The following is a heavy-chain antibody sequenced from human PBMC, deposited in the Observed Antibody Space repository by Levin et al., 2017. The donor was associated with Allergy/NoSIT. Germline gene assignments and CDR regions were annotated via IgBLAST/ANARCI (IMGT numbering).Heavy chain of an antibody. Sequence: GGSLRLSCAASGFTVSSNYMSWVRQAPGKGLEWVSVIYSGGSTYSADSVKGRFTISRDNSKNTLYLQMNSLRAEDTAVYYYARQVHADAFDIWGQGTMVTVSS. V-gene: IGHV3-53*01. CDR1: GFTVSSNY. CDR3: ARQVHADAFDI. J-gene: IGHJ3*02. CDR2: IYSGGST.